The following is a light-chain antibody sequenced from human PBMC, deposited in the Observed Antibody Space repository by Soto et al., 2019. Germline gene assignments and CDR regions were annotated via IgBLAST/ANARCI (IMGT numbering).Light chain of an antibody. CDR3: CSYAGDGAYVA. V-gene: IGLV2-23*01. Sequence: QSALTQPASVAGSPGQSSTITCSGTSSDVGRSNLVSWYQQYPDKAPKLMIYEATKRTSGVSDRFSGSKSGNTASLTISGLHAEDEAYYYCCSYAGDGAYVAFGGGTTVTVL. J-gene: IGLJ2*01. CDR1: SSDVGRSNL. CDR2: EAT.